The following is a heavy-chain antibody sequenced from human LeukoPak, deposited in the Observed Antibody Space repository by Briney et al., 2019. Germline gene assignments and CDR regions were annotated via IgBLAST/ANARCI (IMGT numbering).Heavy chain of an antibody. V-gene: IGHV3-21*01. CDR2: ITDSGSGT. Sequence: GGSLRLSCAASGVTFSSHGMSWVRQAPGKGLEWVSSITDSGSGTCCADSVKGRFTISRDNAKNSLYLQMNSLRAEDTAVYYCARDGYNYFDYWGQGTLVTVSS. J-gene: IGHJ4*02. CDR3: ARDGYNYFDY. D-gene: IGHD5-24*01. CDR1: GVTFSSHG.